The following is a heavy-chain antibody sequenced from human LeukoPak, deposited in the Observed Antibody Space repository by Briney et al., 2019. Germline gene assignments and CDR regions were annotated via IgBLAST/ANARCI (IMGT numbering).Heavy chain of an antibody. CDR1: GGTFGSYA. CDR3: ARDLWEYYYGMDV. CDR2: IIPIFGTA. V-gene: IGHV1-69*13. J-gene: IGHJ6*02. D-gene: IGHD1-26*01. Sequence: GASVKVSCKASGGTFGSYAISWVRQAPGQGLEWMGGIIPIFGTANYAQKFQGRVTITVDESTSTAYMELSSLRSEDTAVYYCARDLWEYYYGMDVWGQGTTVTVSS.